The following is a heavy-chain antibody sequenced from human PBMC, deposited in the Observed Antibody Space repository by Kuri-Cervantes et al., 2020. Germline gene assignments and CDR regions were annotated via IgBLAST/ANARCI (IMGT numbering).Heavy chain of an antibody. J-gene: IGHJ6*03. Sequence: GGSLRLSCAASGFTFSSYGMHWVRQAPGKGLEWAAFIRYDGRNQYYADSVKGRFTVSRDNSKNTLYLQMNSLRAEDTAVYYCARDLVTNYYMGVWGKGTTVTVSS. CDR1: GFTFSSYG. V-gene: IGHV3-30*02. CDR2: IRYDGRNQ. D-gene: IGHD2-2*01. CDR3: ARDLVTNYYMGV.